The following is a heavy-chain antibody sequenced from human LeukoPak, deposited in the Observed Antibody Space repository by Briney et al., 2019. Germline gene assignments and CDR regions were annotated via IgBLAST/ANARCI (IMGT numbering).Heavy chain of an antibody. V-gene: IGHV1-46*01. J-gene: IGHJ5*02. CDR3: ARDGAMICRSSNCYPRPRWFDR. D-gene: IGHD2-2*01. Sequence: ASVKVSCKAFGYNFTSYYVHWVRQAPGQGLEWMGIINPSGGSTSYTQKFQGRVTMTRDTSTSTVYMELSSLRSEDTAVYYCARDGAMICRSSNCYPRPRWFDRWGQGTLVTVSS. CDR2: INPSGGST. CDR1: GYNFTSYY.